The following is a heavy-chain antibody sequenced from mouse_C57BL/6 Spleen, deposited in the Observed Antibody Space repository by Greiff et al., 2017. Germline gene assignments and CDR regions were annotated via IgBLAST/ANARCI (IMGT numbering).Heavy chain of an antibody. V-gene: IGHV1-15*01. Sequence: QVQLQQSGAELVRPGASVTLSCKASGYTFTDYEMNWVKQTPVHGLEWIGAIDPETGGTAYNQKFKGKAILTADKSSSTAYMELRSLTSEDSAVYYCTGWFAYGAQGTLVTVSA. CDR2: IDPETGGT. CDR1: GYTFTDYE. J-gene: IGHJ3*01. CDR3: TGWFAY.